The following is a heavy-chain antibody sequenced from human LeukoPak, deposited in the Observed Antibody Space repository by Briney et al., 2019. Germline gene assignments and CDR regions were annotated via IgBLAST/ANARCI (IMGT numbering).Heavy chain of an antibody. CDR1: GGSISNYY. Sequence: SETLSLTCTVSGGSISNYYWSWIRQPPGKGLEWIGYNYYSGSTNYNPSLKSRVTISVKTSKNQFSLKQTSVTAADTAAYYCARERRYGVKYYFDYWGQGTLVTVSS. D-gene: IGHD4-17*01. CDR3: ARERRYGVKYYFDY. CDR2: NYYSGST. J-gene: IGHJ4*02. V-gene: IGHV4-59*01.